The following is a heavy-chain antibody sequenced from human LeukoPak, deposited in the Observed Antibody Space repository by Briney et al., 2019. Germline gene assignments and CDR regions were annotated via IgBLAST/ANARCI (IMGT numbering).Heavy chain of an antibody. J-gene: IGHJ4*02. CDR3: ARDRVDTAMVLLDY. V-gene: IGHV3-30-3*01. D-gene: IGHD5-18*01. Sequence: PGGSLRLSCAASGFTFTNYPMHWVRQAPGKGLEWVAVISYDGSNKYYADSVKGRFTISRDNSKNTLYLQMNSLRAEDTAVYYCARDRVDTAMVLLDYWGQGTLVTVSS. CDR2: ISYDGSNK. CDR1: GFTFTNYP.